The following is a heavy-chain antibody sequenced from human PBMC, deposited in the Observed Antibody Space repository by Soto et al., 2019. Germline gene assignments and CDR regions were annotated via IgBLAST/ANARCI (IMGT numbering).Heavy chain of an antibody. V-gene: IGHV4-30-2*01. CDR1: GGSISSGGYS. J-gene: IGHJ4*02. CDR2: IYHSGST. CDR3: ARQLYYGSGSYPLDY. D-gene: IGHD3-10*01. Sequence: SETLSLTCAVSGGSISSGGYSWSWIRQPPGKGLEWIGYIYHSGSTYYNPSLKSRVTISVDRSKNQFSLKLSSVTAADTAVYYCARQLYYGSGSYPLDYWGQGTLVTVSS.